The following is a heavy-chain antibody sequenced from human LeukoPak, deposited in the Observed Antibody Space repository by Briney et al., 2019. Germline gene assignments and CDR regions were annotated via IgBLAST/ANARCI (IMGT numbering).Heavy chain of an antibody. Sequence: PGGSLRLSCAASGFTFSSYAMSWVRQAPGKGLEWVSAISGSGGSTYYADSVKGRFTISRDNSKNTLYLQMNSLRAEDTAVYYCANYGSGSYLGRQHEAFDIWGQGTMVTVSS. CDR1: GFTFSSYA. V-gene: IGHV3-23*01. D-gene: IGHD3-10*01. CDR2: ISGSGGST. CDR3: ANYGSGSYLGRQHEAFDI. J-gene: IGHJ3*02.